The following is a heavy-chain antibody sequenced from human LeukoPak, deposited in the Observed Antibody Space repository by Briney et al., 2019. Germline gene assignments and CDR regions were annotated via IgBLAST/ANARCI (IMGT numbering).Heavy chain of an antibody. CDR2: ISGSGGST. Sequence: HTGGSLRLSCAASGFTFSNAWMSWVRQAPGKGLEWVSAISGSGGSTYYADSVKGRFTISRDNSKNTLYLQMNSLRAEDTAVYYCAKSLGQLWLLVDYWGQGTLVTVSS. V-gene: IGHV3-23*01. D-gene: IGHD5-18*01. CDR3: AKSLGQLWLLVDY. CDR1: GFTFSNAW. J-gene: IGHJ4*02.